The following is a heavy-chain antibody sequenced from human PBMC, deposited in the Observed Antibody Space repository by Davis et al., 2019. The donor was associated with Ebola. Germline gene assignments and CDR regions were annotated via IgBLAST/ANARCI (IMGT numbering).Heavy chain of an antibody. CDR1: GGSISSYY. CDR3: ARDYYDSSGYLWYFDL. Sequence: GSLRLSCTVSGGSISSYYWSWIRQPPGKGLEWIGYIYYSGSTNYNPSLKSRVTISVDTSKNQFSLKLSSVTAADTAVYYCARDYYDSSGYLWYFDLWGRGTLVTVSS. CDR2: IYYSGST. V-gene: IGHV4-59*01. J-gene: IGHJ2*01. D-gene: IGHD3-22*01.